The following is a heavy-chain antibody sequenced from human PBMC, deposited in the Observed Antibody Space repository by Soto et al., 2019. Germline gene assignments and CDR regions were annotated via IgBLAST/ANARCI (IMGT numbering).Heavy chain of an antibody. V-gene: IGHV1-18*01. CDR1: GYTFISYG. Sequence: QVQLVQSGAEVKKPGASVKVSCKASGYTFISYGVSWVRQAPGQGLEWMGWISAYNGNTKYAQKLQGRVTMTTDTSKNTAYMELRNLRSDDTAVYYCTGDEPIVLLGVADYWGQGTLLTVSS. D-gene: IGHD3-3*01. J-gene: IGHJ4*02. CDR2: ISAYNGNT. CDR3: TGDEPIVLLGVADY.